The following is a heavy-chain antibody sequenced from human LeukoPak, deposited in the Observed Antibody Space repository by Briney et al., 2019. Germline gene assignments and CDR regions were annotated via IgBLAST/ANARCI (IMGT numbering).Heavy chain of an antibody. CDR1: TFTFSSYE. CDR2: ISNSGSII. CDR3: ARDPDRNYWYFDL. Sequence: GGSLRLSCAASTFTFSSYEMIWVRQAPGRGLEWVSYISNSGSIIYYADSVKGRFTISRDNAKNSLYLQMNSLRAEDTAVYYCARDPDRNYWYFDLWGRGTLVTVCS. J-gene: IGHJ2*01. D-gene: IGHD1-14*01. V-gene: IGHV3-48*03.